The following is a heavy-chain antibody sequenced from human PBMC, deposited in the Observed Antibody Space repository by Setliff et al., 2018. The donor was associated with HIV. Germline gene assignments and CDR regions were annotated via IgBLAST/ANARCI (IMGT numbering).Heavy chain of an antibody. V-gene: IGHV3-74*01. CDR3: ARPDFWSGHYNY. J-gene: IGHJ4*02. Sequence: GGSLRLSCGASGFTFSSYSMNWVRQAPGKGLVWVSRINSDGSSTSYADSVKGRFTISRDNAKNTLYLQMNSLRAEDTAVYYCARPDFWSGHYNYWGQGTLVTVSS. CDR2: INSDGSST. D-gene: IGHD3-3*01. CDR1: GFTFSSYS.